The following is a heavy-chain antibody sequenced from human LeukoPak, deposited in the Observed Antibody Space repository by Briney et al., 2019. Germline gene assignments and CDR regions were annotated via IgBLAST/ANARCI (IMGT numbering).Heavy chain of an antibody. CDR3: ARALIAVAGPFDY. CDR1: GFTYSRYA. Sequence: GGSLRLSCAASGFTYSRYAMHWVRQAPGKGLEWVAVISYDGSNKYYADSLKGRFTISRDNSKNTLYLQMNSLRAEDTAVYYCARALIAVAGPFDYWGQGTLVTVSS. V-gene: IGHV3-30*04. D-gene: IGHD6-19*01. J-gene: IGHJ4*02. CDR2: ISYDGSNK.